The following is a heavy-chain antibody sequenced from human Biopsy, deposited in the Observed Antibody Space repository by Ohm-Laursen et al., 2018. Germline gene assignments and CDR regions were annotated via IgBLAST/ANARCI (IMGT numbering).Heavy chain of an antibody. D-gene: IGHD2/OR15-2a*01. CDR2: IYSNGNT. V-gene: IGHV4-4*07. CDR3: ARATNSTGWPYYYFYGMDV. J-gene: IGHJ6*02. Sequence: SDTLSLTCTVSGGSISGHFWSWVRQPAGKGLEWIGRIYSNGNTNYNPPLKSRVSISVDTSKNQFSLRLNSVTAADPAVYYCARATNSTGWPYYYFYGMDVWGQGTTVTVSS. CDR1: GGSISGHF.